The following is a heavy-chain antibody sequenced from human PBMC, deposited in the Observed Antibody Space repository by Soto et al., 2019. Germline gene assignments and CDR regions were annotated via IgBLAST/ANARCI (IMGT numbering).Heavy chain of an antibody. V-gene: IGHV3-30*03. CDR1: GFTFSSYG. Sequence: GGSLRLSCAASGFTFSSYGMHWVRQAPGKGLEWVAVISYDGSNKYYADSVKGRFTISRDNSKNTLYLQMNSLRAEDTAVYYCVHLGELSLDAYWGQGTLVTVSS. J-gene: IGHJ4*02. CDR2: ISYDGSNK. D-gene: IGHD3-16*02. CDR3: VHLGELSLDAY.